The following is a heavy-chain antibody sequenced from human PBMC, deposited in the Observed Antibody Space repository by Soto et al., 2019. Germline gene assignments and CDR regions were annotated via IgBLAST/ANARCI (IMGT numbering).Heavy chain of an antibody. V-gene: IGHV1-2*02. Sequence: QVQLVQSGAEVRKPGASVKVSCKASGYTFSDYYIHWVRQAPRQGLEWMGWINPNSSGTKYAPKFQGGVTLTRDTSLTTAYMELSRLRSGDTAVYYCAREPATAKPEGVDFWGQGTLVTVSS. D-gene: IGHD1-1*01. CDR3: AREPATAKPEGVDF. CDR1: GYTFSDYY. J-gene: IGHJ4*02. CDR2: INPNSSGT.